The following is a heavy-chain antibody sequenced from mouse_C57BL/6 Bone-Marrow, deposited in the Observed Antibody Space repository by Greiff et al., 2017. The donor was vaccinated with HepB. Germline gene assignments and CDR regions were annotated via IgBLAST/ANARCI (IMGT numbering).Heavy chain of an antibody. D-gene: IGHD2-13*01. CDR1: GYTFTDYE. V-gene: IGHV1-15*01. Sequence: QVQLQQSGAELVRPGASVPLSCKASGYTFTDYEMHWVKQTPVHGLEWIGAIDPETGGTAYNQKFTGKAILTADKSSSTAYMELRSLTSEDSAVYYCTRGGDYWGQGTLVTVSA. CDR2: IDPETGGT. CDR3: TRGGDY. J-gene: IGHJ3*01.